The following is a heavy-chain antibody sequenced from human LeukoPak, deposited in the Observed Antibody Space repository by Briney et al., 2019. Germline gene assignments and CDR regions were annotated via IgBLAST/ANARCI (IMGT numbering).Heavy chain of an antibody. D-gene: IGHD1-26*01. J-gene: IGHJ4*02. Sequence: GASVKVSCKASGHTFTAYYMFWVRQAPGQGLEWMGRIIPILGIANYAQKFQGRVTITADKSTSTAYMELSSLRSEDTAVYYCARAGTRSGSYYSFFDYWGQGTLVTVSS. CDR1: GHTFTAYY. CDR2: IIPILGIA. CDR3: ARAGTRSGSYYSFFDY. V-gene: IGHV1-69*04.